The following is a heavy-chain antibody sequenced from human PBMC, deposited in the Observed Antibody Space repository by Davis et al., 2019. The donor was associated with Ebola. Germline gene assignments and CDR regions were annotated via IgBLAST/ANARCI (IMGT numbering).Heavy chain of an antibody. Sequence: ASVKVSCKASGYTFTSYAMHWVRQAPGQRLEWMGWINAGNGNTKYSQKFQGRVTITRDTSASTAYMELSSLRSEDTAVYYCARERLGIKNYYMDVWGKGTTVTVSS. D-gene: IGHD7-27*01. CDR3: ARERLGIKNYYMDV. CDR1: GYTFTSYA. J-gene: IGHJ6*03. V-gene: IGHV1-3*01. CDR2: INAGNGNT.